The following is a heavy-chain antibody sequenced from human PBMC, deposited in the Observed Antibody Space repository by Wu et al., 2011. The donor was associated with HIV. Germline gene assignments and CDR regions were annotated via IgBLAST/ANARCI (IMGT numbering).Heavy chain of an antibody. CDR3: ARAAAGGDWYFDL. CDR1: GYPIRSGYY. D-gene: IGHD6-13*01. V-gene: IGHV4-38-2*01. CDR2: MYHSGST. Sequence: QVQLQESGPGLVKPSETLSLTCAVSGYPIRSGYYWGWIRQPPGKGLEWIGSMYHSGSTYYNPSLKSRVTISVDTSKNQFSLKLSSVTAADTAVYYCARAAAGGDWYFDLWGRGTLVTVSS. J-gene: IGHJ2*01.